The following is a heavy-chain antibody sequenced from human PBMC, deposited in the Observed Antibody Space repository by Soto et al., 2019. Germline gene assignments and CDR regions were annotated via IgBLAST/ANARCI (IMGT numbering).Heavy chain of an antibody. CDR3: AKDQASGQGSFDS. J-gene: IGHJ4*02. Sequence: GGSLRLSCAASGFTFNIYGMHWVCQAPDKGLEWVALISYDGSNQYYADSVKGRFTISRDNSKNTLFLQMNSLRADDTAVYYCAKDQASGQGSFDSWGQGTLVTVSS. CDR2: ISYDGSNQ. V-gene: IGHV3-30*18. CDR1: GFTFNIYG.